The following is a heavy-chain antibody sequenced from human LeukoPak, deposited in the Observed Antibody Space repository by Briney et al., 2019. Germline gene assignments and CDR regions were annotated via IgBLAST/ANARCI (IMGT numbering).Heavy chain of an antibody. Sequence: SQTLSLTCAISGDSVSTDIGWNWIRQSPSRGLEWLGRTYYRSKWFYDYGVSVKSRVTIKSDTSKNQFSLQLNSATPEDTAVYYCARGWLRGYFDPWGQGTQVTVSS. CDR1: GDSVSTDIG. J-gene: IGHJ5*02. D-gene: IGHD5-12*01. V-gene: IGHV6-1*01. CDR3: ARGWLRGYFDP. CDR2: TYYRSKWFY.